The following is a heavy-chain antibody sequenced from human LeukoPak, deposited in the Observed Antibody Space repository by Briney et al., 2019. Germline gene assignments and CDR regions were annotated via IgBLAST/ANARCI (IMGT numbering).Heavy chain of an antibody. CDR3: AKGSYYDSSGSFYFDY. CDR2: ISYDGSNK. V-gene: IGHV3-30*18. D-gene: IGHD3-22*01. J-gene: IGHJ4*02. Sequence: GGSLRLSCAASGFTFSSYGMHWVRQAPGKGLEWVAVISYDGSNKYYADSVKGRFTISRDNSKNTLYVQVNSLGTEDTAAYYCAKGSYYDSSGSFYFDYWGQGTLVTVSS. CDR1: GFTFSSYG.